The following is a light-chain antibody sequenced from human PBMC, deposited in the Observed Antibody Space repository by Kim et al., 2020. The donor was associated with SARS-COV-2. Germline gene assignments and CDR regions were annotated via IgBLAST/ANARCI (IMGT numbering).Light chain of an antibody. V-gene: IGLV2-14*03. CDR2: DVS. CDR1: SSDVGGYNY. CDR3: SSYTSSSTYRHVV. J-gene: IGLJ2*01. Sequence: QSVLTQPASVSGSPGQSITISCTGTSSDVGGYNYVSWYQQHPGKAPKLMIYDVSNRPSGVSNRFSGSKSGNTASLTISGLQAEDEADYYCSSYTSSSTYRHVVFGGGTQLTVL.